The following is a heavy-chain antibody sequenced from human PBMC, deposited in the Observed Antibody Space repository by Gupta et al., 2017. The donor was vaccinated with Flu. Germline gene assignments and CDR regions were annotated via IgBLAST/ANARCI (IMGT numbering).Heavy chain of an antibody. V-gene: IGHV3-48*02. J-gene: IGHJ4*02. D-gene: IGHD6-19*01. Sequence: EVQLVESGGGLVQPGGSVRLSCAASGFTFNIYSMNWVRQAPGKGLEGVSYIDSSGGNIYYADAVKGRFTISRDNARNSLYLQVNSLRDEDTAVYYCARERAVRAGDDGGQGTLVTVSS. CDR2: IDSSGGNI. CDR3: ARERAVRAGDD. CDR1: GFTFNIYS.